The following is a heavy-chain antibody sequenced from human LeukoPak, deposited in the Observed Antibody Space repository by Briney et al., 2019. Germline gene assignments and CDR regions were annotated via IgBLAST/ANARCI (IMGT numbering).Heavy chain of an antibody. CDR1: GGSISSYY. V-gene: IGHV4-4*07. CDR3: ARDRDRATVMESDYYYMDV. CDR2: IYTSGST. J-gene: IGHJ6*03. D-gene: IGHD4-11*01. Sequence: NPSETLSLTCTVSGGSISSYYWSWIRQPAGKGLGWIRRIYTSGSTNYNPSLKSRVTMSVDTSKNQFSLKLSSVTAADTAVYYCARDRDRATVMESDYYYMDVWGKGTTVTVSS.